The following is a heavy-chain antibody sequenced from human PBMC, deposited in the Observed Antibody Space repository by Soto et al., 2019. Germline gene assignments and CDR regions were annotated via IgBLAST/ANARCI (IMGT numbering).Heavy chain of an antibody. CDR2: IIPIFGIA. CDR1: GGTFSSYT. J-gene: IGHJ6*02. D-gene: IGHD6-13*01. CDR3: ARLLVLDYYNGMDV. Sequence: QVQLVQSGAEVKKPGSSVKVSCKASGGTFSSYTISWVRQAPGQGLEWMGRIIPIFGIANYAQKCQGRVTITADKSTSTAYMELSSLRSEDTAMYYCARLLVLDYYNGMDVWGQGTTVTVSS. V-gene: IGHV1-69*02.